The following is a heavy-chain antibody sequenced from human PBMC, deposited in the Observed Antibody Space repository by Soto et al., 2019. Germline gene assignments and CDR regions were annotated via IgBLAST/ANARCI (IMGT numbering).Heavy chain of an antibody. CDR2: INAGNGNT. CDR3: AGVRGPYCGGECYPPTPNWFDP. CDR1: GYTFTSYA. D-gene: IGHD2-21*01. V-gene: IGHV1-3*01. J-gene: IGHJ5*02. Sequence: GASVKVSCKASGYTFTSYAMHWVRQAPGQRLEWMGWINAGNGNTKYSQKFQGRVTITRDTSASTAYMELSSLRSEDTAVYYCAGVRGPYCGGECYPPTPNWFDPWGQGTLVTVSS.